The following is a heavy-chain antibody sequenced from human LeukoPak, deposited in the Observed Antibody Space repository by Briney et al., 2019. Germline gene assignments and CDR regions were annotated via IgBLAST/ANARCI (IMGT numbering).Heavy chain of an antibody. CDR3: ARGPTGTPDYYYYYMDV. CDR2: ISSSSSYI. J-gene: IGHJ6*03. Sequence: GGSLRLSCAASGLTFSSYSMNWVRQAPGKGLEWVSSISSSSSYIYYADSVKGRFTISRDNAKNSLYLQMNSLRAEDTAVYYCARGPTGTPDYYYYYMDVWGKGTTVTVSS. D-gene: IGHD1-1*01. CDR1: GLTFSSYS. V-gene: IGHV3-21*01.